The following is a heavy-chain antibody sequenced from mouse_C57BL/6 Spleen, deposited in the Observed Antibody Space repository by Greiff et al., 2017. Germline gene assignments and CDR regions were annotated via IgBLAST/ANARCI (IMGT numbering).Heavy chain of an antibody. D-gene: IGHD2-4*01. CDR3: ASGYDYRYFDY. V-gene: IGHV1-66*01. CDR2: IYPGSGNT. CDR1: GYSFTSYY. Sequence: VQLVESGPELVKPGASVKISCKASGYSFTSYYIHWVKQRPGQGLEWIGWIYPGSGNTKYNEKFKGKATLTADTSSSTAYMQLSSLTSEDSAVYYCASGYDYRYFDYWGQGTTLTVSS. J-gene: IGHJ2*01.